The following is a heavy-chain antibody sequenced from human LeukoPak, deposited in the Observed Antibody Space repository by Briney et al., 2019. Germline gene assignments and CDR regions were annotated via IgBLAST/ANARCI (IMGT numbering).Heavy chain of an antibody. Sequence: GSLRLSCAASGFTLRNYLMHWRRQTPGKGLLWFTRINGDGTSATYAAAVKGRFTISSDNTNTTLHQQMNSLRAEDTAVYHCARVASCGGDCYSLAYYSMDVRGKGTTVTASS. CDR1: GFTLRNYL. CDR2: INGDGTSA. J-gene: IGHJ6*03. V-gene: IGHV3-74*01. D-gene: IGHD2-21*02. CDR3: ARVASCGGDCYSLAYYSMDV.